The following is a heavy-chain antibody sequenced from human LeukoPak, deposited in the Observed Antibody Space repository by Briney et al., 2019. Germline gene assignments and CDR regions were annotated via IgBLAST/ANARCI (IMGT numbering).Heavy chain of an antibody. D-gene: IGHD3-10*01. CDR2: ISSSGSST. CDR3: ARDSYWLGGTIGAFDI. V-gene: IGHV3-21*01. J-gene: IGHJ3*02. CDR1: GSSFSTST. Sequence: PGGSLRLSCAASGSSFSTSTMNWVRQAPGRGLEWVSSISSSGSSTYYADSVKGRFTISRDNAKNSLYLQINSLRAEDTALYYCARDSYWLGGTIGAFDIWGQGTMVTVSS.